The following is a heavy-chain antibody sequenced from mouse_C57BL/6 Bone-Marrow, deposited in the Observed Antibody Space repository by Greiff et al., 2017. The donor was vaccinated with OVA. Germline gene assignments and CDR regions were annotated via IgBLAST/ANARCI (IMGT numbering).Heavy chain of an antibody. V-gene: IGHV1-72*01. D-gene: IGHD1-1*01. J-gene: IGHJ3*01. Sequence: QVQLQQSGAELVKPGASVKLSCKASGYTFTSYWMHWVKQRPGRGLEWIGRIDPNSGGPKYNEKFKSKATLTVDKPSSTAYMQLSSLTSEGSAVDCCARDYYGSSPFAYWGQGTLVTVSA. CDR2: IDPNSGGP. CDR1: GYTFTSYW. CDR3: ARDYYGSSPFAY.